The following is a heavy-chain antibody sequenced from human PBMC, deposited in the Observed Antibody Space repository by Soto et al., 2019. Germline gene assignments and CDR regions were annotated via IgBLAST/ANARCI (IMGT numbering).Heavy chain of an antibody. Sequence: EVQLLESGGGLVQPGGSLRLSCAASGFTFSSYAMSWVRQAPGKGLEWISAVSGSGGSTYYADSVKGRFTISRDNSKDTRYLPMNHLRAEDTAVYYCAKPPDYNWNDYWGQGTLVTVSS. J-gene: IGHJ4*02. CDR1: GFTFSSYA. D-gene: IGHD1-20*01. V-gene: IGHV3-23*01. CDR3: AKPPDYNWNDY. CDR2: VSGSGGST.